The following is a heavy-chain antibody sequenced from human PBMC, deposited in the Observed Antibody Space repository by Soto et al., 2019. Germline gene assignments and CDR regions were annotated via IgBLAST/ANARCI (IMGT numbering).Heavy chain of an antibody. D-gene: IGHD3-9*01. J-gene: IGHJ3*02. CDR3: AFIGAPLDWLPKQVVYAFDI. CDR2: IYSGGST. V-gene: IGHV3-66*01. Sequence: RGSLRLSCAASGFTVSSNYMSWVRQAPGKGLEWVSVIYSGGSTYYADSVKGRFTISRDNSKNTLYLQMNSLSAEDTAVYYCAFIGAPLDWLPKQVVYAFDIWCQG. CDR1: GFTVSSNY.